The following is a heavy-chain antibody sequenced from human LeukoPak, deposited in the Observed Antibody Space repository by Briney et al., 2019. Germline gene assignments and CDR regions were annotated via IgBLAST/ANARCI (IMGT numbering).Heavy chain of an antibody. CDR2: ISGSGGST. D-gene: IGHD4-17*01. J-gene: IGHJ5*02. V-gene: IGHV3-23*01. CDR3: AKDADYGDYVAYTNWFDP. CDR1: GFTFSSYA. Sequence: GGSLRLSCAASGFTFSSYAMCWVRQAPGKGLEWVSAISGSGGSTYYADSVKGRFTISRDNSKNTLYLQMNSLRAEDTAVYYCAKDADYGDYVAYTNWFDPWGQGTLVTVSS.